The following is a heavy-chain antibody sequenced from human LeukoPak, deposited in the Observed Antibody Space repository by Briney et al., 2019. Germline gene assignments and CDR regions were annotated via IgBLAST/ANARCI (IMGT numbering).Heavy chain of an antibody. J-gene: IGHJ4*02. V-gene: IGHV1-69*04. CDR2: IIPILGIA. D-gene: IGHD6-19*01. CDR3: ARGSGHLAY. CDR1: GGTFSSYA. Sequence: SVKVSCKASGGTFSSYAISWVRQAPGQGLEWMGRIIPILGIANYAQKFQGRVTITAHKSTSTAYMELSSLRSEDTAVYYCARGSGHLAYWGQGTLVTVSS.